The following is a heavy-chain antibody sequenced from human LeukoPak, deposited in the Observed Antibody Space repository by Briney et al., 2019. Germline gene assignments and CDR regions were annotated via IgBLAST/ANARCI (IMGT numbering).Heavy chain of an antibody. Sequence: GGSLRLSCAASGFTFSSYSMNWVRQAPGKGLEWVSYISSSSSTIYYADSVKGRFTISSDNAKNSLYLQMNSPRAEDTAVYYCARGEYGGDYWGQGTLVTVSS. J-gene: IGHJ4*02. D-gene: IGHD2/OR15-2a*01. V-gene: IGHV3-48*01. CDR3: ARGEYGGDY. CDR2: ISSSSSTI. CDR1: GFTFSSYS.